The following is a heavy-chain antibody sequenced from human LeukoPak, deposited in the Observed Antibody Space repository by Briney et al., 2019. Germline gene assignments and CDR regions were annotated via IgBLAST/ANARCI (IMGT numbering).Heavy chain of an antibody. CDR3: AREAYDSSGYYLRPLDY. Sequence: SVKVSCKASGGTFSSYAISWVRQAPGQGLEWMGGIIPIFGTANYAQKFQGRVTITADESTSTAYMELSSLRSEDTAVYYCAREAYDSSGYYLRPLDYWGQGTLVTVS. D-gene: IGHD3-22*01. CDR1: GGTFSSYA. V-gene: IGHV1-69*13. CDR2: IIPIFGTA. J-gene: IGHJ4*02.